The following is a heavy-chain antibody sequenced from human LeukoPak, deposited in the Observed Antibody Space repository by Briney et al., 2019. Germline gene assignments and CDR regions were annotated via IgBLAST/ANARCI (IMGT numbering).Heavy chain of an antibody. Sequence: PSETLSLTCAVYGGSFSGYYWSWIRQPPGKGLEWIGEINHSGSTNYNPSLKSRVTISVGTSKNQFSLKLSSVTAADTAVYYCARLGGHYGDYDYWGQGTLVTVSS. CDR3: ARLGGHYGDYDY. J-gene: IGHJ4*02. CDR1: GGSFSGYY. D-gene: IGHD4-17*01. CDR2: INHSGST. V-gene: IGHV4-34*01.